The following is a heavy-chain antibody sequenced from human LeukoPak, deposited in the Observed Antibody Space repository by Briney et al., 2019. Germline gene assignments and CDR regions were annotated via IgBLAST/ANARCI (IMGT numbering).Heavy chain of an antibody. CDR2: ISWKSDNI. D-gene: IGHD5-12*01. J-gene: IGHJ6*03. CDR3: VRAFGGYDSQRFYYNMDV. CDR1: GFTFDDHA. V-gene: IGHV3-9*01. Sequence: PGRSLRLSCAASGFTFDDHAMHWVRQAPGKGLEWVSSISWKSDNIGYADSVKGRFTISRDSAKNSLYLEMSSLRVEDTAVYYCVRAFGGYDSQRFYYNMDVWGKGTTVTVSS.